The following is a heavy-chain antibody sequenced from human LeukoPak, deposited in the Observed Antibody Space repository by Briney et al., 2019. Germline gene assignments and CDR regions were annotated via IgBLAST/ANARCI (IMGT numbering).Heavy chain of an antibody. J-gene: IGHJ4*02. D-gene: IGHD6-19*01. Sequence: PSQTLSLTCTVSGGSISSGGYYWSWIRQPPGQGLEWIGFVSYSGGTNDNPSLRSRITLSVDTSKNQFSLKLSSVTAADTAVYYCARIVVAGGVDYWGQGTLVTVSS. CDR3: ARIVVAGGVDY. V-gene: IGHV4-61*08. CDR2: VSYSGGT. CDR1: GGSISSGGYY.